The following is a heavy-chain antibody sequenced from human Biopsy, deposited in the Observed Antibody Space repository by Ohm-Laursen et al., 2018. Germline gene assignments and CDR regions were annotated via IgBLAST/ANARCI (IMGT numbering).Heavy chain of an antibody. CDR3: AREAAIIDPRTRAFDY. J-gene: IGHJ4*02. D-gene: IGHD6-25*01. CDR2: LCNTGGT. V-gene: IGHV4-59*01. CDR1: GGSISSYQ. Sequence: GTLSLTCTVSGGSISSYQWTWIRQPPGKGLEWIGYLCNTGGTNYNPSLKSRVTISVDTSKNQFSLKLRSVTAADTAVYYCAREAAIIDPRTRAFDYWGQGTLVTVSS.